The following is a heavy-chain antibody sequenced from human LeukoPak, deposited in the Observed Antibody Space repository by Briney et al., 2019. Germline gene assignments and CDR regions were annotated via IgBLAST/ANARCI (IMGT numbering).Heavy chain of an antibody. CDR3: ASEYSSAWYNYYGMDV. J-gene: IGHJ6*02. CDR1: GGSISSGGYY. D-gene: IGHD6-19*01. CDR2: IYYSGST. Sequence: SETLSLTCTVSGGSISSGGYYWDWIRQPPGKGLEWIGSIYYSGSTYYNPSLKNRATISIDTSKNQFSLKLSSVTAADTAVYYCASEYSSAWYNYYGMDVWGQGTTVTVSS. V-gene: IGHV4-39*07.